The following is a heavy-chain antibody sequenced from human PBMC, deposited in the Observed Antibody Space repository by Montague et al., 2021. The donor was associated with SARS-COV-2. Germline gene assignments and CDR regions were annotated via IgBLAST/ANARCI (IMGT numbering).Heavy chain of an antibody. V-gene: IGHV4-59*01. CDR1: GCSITGYY. CDR2: IYDGGAV. Sequence: SETLSLTCTVSGCSITGYYWSWLRRSPGKGLEWIAYIYDGGAVNXNPSLGSRVTISTDTSKNQLSLKVNSVTAADTAVYYCVRAHRYGGPRGGYDIWGQGTVVTVSS. CDR3: VRAHRYGGPRGGYDI. D-gene: IGHD4-23*01. J-gene: IGHJ3*02.